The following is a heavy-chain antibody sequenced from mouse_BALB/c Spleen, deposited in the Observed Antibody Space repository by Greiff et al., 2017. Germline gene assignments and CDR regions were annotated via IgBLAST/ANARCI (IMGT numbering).Heavy chain of an antibody. Sequence: QVQLKQSGAELVRPGVSVKISCKGSGYTFTDYAMHWVKQSHAKSLEWIGVISTYYGDASYNQKFKGKATMTVDKSSSTAYMELARLTSEDSAIYYCAREETGAYYFDYWGQGTTLTVSS. CDR3: AREETGAYYFDY. CDR1: GYTFTDYA. D-gene: IGHD4-1*01. V-gene: IGHV1S137*01. CDR2: ISTYYGDA. J-gene: IGHJ2*01.